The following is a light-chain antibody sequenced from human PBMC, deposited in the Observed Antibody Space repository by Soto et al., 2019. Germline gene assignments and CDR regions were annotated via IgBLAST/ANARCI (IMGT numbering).Light chain of an antibody. CDR1: QSVRSH. CDR3: QQYDAWPFT. Sequence: EIVVTQSPATLSVSPGDRVTLYCRASQSVRSHLAWYRQRPGQTPRLLIYDASSRATGIPARFSGSGSGTEFVLTISSLQSEDIAIYYCQQYDAWPFTFGGGTKVDIK. CDR2: DAS. V-gene: IGKV3-15*01. J-gene: IGKJ4*01.